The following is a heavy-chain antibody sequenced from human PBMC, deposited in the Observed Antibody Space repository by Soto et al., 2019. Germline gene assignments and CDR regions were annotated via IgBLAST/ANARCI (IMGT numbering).Heavy chain of an antibody. V-gene: IGHV3-74*01. CDR1: GLTFSSYW. Sequence: GGSLRLSCAASGLTFSSYWMHWVRQAPGKGLVWVSRIQSDGSSTGYADSVRGRFTISRDNAKNTLYLQMNSLRAEDTAVYYCARGLATVYNWFDSWGQGTLVTVSS. CDR3: ARGLATVYNWFDS. J-gene: IGHJ5*01. CDR2: IQSDGSST. D-gene: IGHD4-17*01.